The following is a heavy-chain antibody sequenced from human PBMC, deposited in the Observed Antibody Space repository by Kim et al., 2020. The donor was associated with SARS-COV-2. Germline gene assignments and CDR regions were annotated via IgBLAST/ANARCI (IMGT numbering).Heavy chain of an antibody. D-gene: IGHD6-6*01. V-gene: IGHV3-30*07. Sequence: ADSVKGRFTISRDNSKNTLYLQMNSLRAEDTAVYYCARDAVEYSSSPFDYWGQGTLVTVSS. J-gene: IGHJ4*02. CDR3: ARDAVEYSSSPFDY.